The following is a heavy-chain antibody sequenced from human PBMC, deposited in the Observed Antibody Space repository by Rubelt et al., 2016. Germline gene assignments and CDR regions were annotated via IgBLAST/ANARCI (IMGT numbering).Heavy chain of an antibody. V-gene: IGHV3-48*04. CDR3: AREGVTAPAFDY. D-gene: IGHD2-21*02. J-gene: IGHJ4*02. CDR1: GFIFSRYA. Sequence: GGGLVQPGGSLRLSCAASGFIFSRYAMNWVRQAPGKGLEWISYISVSSSNIHYADSVKGRFTVSRDNAKNSLYLQMNSLRAEDTAMYYCAREGVTAPAFDYWGQGTLVTVSS. CDR2: ISVSSSNI.